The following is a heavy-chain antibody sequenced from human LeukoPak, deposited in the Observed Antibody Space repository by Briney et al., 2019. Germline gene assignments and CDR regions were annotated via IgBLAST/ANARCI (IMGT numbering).Heavy chain of an antibody. D-gene: IGHD6-19*01. CDR3: ARARGAVAIDY. V-gene: IGHV4-34*01. CDR2: INHSGST. J-gene: IGHJ4*02. CDR1: GGSFTGYY. Sequence: SETLSLTCAVYGGSFTGYYWTWIRQPPGKGLEWIGEINHSGSTNYNPSLKSRVTVSVDTSKNQFSLKLTSVTAADTAVYYCARARGAVAIDYWGQGTLVTVSS.